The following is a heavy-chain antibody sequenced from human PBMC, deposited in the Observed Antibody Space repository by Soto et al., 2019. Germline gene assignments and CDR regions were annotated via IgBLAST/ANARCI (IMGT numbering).Heavy chain of an antibody. J-gene: IGHJ4*02. D-gene: IGHD6-13*01. Sequence: PGWSLRLSCAASGFTFSSYAMSWVCQAPGKGLEWVSAISGSGGSTYYADSVKGRFTISRDNSKNTLYLQMNSLRAEDTAVYYCAKDLRGSWAPVGYFDYWGQGTLVTVSS. CDR3: AKDLRGSWAPVGYFDY. CDR1: GFTFSSYA. V-gene: IGHV3-23*01. CDR2: ISGSGGST.